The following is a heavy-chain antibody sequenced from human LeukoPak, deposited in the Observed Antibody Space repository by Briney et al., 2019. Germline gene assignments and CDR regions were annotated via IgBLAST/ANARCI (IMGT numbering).Heavy chain of an antibody. D-gene: IGHD6-13*01. CDR1: GFTFDDYA. J-gene: IGHJ4*02. Sequence: GGSLRLSCAASGFTFDDYAMNWVRQAPGKGLEWVSGINWHGASTSYADSVKGRFAISRDNAKNSLYLQMNSLRAEDTAVYYCAKSGTRSSWSPRVKTYLDYWGQGTLVTVSS. V-gene: IGHV3-20*04. CDR3: AKSGTRSSWSPRVKTYLDY. CDR2: INWHGAST.